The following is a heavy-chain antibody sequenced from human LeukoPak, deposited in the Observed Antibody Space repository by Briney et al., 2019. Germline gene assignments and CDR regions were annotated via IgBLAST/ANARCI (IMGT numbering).Heavy chain of an antibody. V-gene: IGHV4-59*08. CDR2: IYYSGTT. Sequence: SETLSLTCTVSGGSINNYYWSWIRQPPGKGLEWIGYIYYSGTTKYNPSLKSRVTLSLDTSKNQFSLRLNSVTAADTAVYYCARRVAVPGSYYFDYWSQGTLVTVSS. D-gene: IGHD2-2*01. CDR3: ARRVAVPGSYYFDY. CDR1: GGSINNYY. J-gene: IGHJ4*02.